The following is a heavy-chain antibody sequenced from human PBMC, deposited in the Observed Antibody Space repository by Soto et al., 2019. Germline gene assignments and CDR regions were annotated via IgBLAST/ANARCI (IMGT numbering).Heavy chain of an antibody. Sequence: ASVKVSCKASGYTFTSYGISWVRQAPGQGLEWMGWISAYNGNTNYAQKLQGRVTMTTDTSTSTAYMELRSLRSDDTAVYYCASPVVDSSGWHDVFDIWGQGSMVIVSS. D-gene: IGHD6-19*01. CDR1: GYTFTSYG. CDR2: ISAYNGNT. V-gene: IGHV1-18*01. J-gene: IGHJ3*02. CDR3: ASPVVDSSGWHDVFDI.